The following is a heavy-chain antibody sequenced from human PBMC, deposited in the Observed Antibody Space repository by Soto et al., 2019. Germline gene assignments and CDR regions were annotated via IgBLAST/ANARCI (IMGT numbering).Heavy chain of an antibody. CDR3: ARVDKWYYNYYGLDG. D-gene: IGHD1-26*01. CDR1: GYSFTTYR. J-gene: IGHJ6*02. Sequence: GESLKISFQGSGYSFTTYRISWLRQMPGKGLEWLGKIDPGDSATTYSPSFRGHITISVERSINTAHLQFSSLKAADTAVYFCARVDKWYYNYYGLDGWGQGTMVTVSS. V-gene: IGHV5-10-1*01. CDR2: IDPGDSAT.